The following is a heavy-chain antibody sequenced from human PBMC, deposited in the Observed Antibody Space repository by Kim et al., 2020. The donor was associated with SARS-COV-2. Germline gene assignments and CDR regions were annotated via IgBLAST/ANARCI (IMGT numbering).Heavy chain of an antibody. D-gene: IGHD6-19*01. Sequence: SETLSLTCAVYGGSFSGYYWSWIRQPPGKGLEWIGEINHSGSTNYNPSLKSRVTISVDTSKNQFSLKLSSVTAADTAVYYCARGGGGWYTEYFQHWGQGTLVTVSS. V-gene: IGHV4-34*01. J-gene: IGHJ1*01. CDR1: GGSFSGYY. CDR3: ARGGGGWYTEYFQH. CDR2: INHSGST.